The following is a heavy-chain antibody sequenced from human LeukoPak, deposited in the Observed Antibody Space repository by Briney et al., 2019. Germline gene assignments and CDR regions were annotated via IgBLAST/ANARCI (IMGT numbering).Heavy chain of an antibody. CDR2: IYYSGST. D-gene: IGHD4-11*01. CDR3: ARDIFVRSTVTTFWWFDP. CDR1: GGSTSSYY. Sequence: PSETLSLTCTVSGGSTSSYYWSWIRQPPGRGLEWIGQIYYSGSTDYNPSLKSRVTMSVDTSKNQFSLKLSSVTAADTAVYYCARDIFVRSTVTTFWWFDPWGQGTLVTVSS. V-gene: IGHV4-59*12. J-gene: IGHJ5*02.